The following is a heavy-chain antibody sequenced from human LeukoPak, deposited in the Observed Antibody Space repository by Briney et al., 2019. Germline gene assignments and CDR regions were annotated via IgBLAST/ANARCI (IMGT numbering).Heavy chain of an antibody. Sequence: SVKVSCKTFGCTFTNYDINWIRQAAGQGLEWLGWMSANSGNTGYAQKFQGRVRMTRTTSNSTAFMELSSLTFEDTAVYYCVRTPPKGDIDYWGQGTLVTVSS. D-gene: IGHD2-21*02. CDR3: VRTPPKGDIDY. J-gene: IGHJ4*02. CDR2: MSANSGNT. CDR1: GCTFTNYD. V-gene: IGHV1-8*01.